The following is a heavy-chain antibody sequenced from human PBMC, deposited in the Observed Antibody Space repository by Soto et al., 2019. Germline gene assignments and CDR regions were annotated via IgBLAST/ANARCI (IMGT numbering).Heavy chain of an antibody. CDR1: GGTFSSYA. CDR2: IIPIFGTA. V-gene: IGHV1-69*06. D-gene: IGHD6-13*01. Sequence: ASVKVSCKASGGTFSSYAISWVRQAPGQGLEWMGGIIPIFGTANYAQKFQGRVTITADKSTSTAYMELSSLRSEDTAVYYCARGRSWKGYYYYYGMDVWGQGTTVTVYS. J-gene: IGHJ6*02. CDR3: ARGRSWKGYYYYYGMDV.